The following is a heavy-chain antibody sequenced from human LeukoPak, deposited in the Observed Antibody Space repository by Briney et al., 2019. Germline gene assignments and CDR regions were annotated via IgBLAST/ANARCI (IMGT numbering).Heavy chain of an antibody. J-gene: IGHJ4*02. CDR1: GFSLSTSGMC. V-gene: IGHV2-70*01. Sequence: SGPTPVNPTQTLTLTCTFSGFSLSTSGMCVSWIRQPPGKALEWLALIDWDDDKYYSTSLKTRLTISKDTSKNQVVLTMTNMDPVDTATYYCARIYGSGWQAFFDYWGQGTLVTVSS. CDR2: IDWDDDK. D-gene: IGHD6-19*01. CDR3: ARIYGSGWQAFFDY.